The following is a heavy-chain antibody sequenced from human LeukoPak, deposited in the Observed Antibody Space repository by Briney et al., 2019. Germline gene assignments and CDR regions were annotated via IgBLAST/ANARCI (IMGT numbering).Heavy chain of an antibody. D-gene: IGHD3-16*01. V-gene: IGHV3-72*01. CDR2: TRNKDNSYAT. J-gene: IGHJ4*02. CDR1: GFTFSDHY. CDR3: ARGGLGLMASYFDN. Sequence: GGSLRLSRAVSGFTFSDHYMDWVRQAPGKGLEWVGRTRNKDNSYATEYAASVKGRFTIARDESQNSQYLHMNSLKTEDTAVYYCARGGLGLMASYFDNWGEGALVTVSS.